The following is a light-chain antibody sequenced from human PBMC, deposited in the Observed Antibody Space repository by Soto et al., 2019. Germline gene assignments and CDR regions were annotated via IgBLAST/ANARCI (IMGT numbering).Light chain of an antibody. CDR1: QSVSSN. Sequence: EIVMTQSPAILSVSPGERATLSCMTSQSVSSNLTWYQQKPGQAPRLLIYDASTRATGIPARFSGSGSRTEFTLTISSLQSGDFAVYYCQQYNKWPLTFGGGTKVEIK. CDR3: QQYNKWPLT. V-gene: IGKV3-15*01. CDR2: DAS. J-gene: IGKJ4*01.